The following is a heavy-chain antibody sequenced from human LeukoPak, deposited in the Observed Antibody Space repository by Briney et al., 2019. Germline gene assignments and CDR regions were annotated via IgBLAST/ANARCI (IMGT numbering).Heavy chain of an antibody. Sequence: GESLKISCKGSGYSFTSYWIGWVRQMPGKGLEWMGIIYPGDSDTRYSPSFQGQVTISADKSISTAYLQWSSLKASDTAMYYCARLMEQQLVGQSPFDYWGQGTLVTVSS. D-gene: IGHD6-13*01. J-gene: IGHJ4*02. CDR2: IYPGDSDT. V-gene: IGHV5-51*01. CDR3: ARLMEQQLVGQSPFDY. CDR1: GYSFTSYW.